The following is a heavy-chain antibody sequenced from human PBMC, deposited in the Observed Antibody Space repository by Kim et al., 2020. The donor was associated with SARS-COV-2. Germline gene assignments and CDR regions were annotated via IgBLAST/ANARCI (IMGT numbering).Heavy chain of an antibody. Sequence: TYYGDSVKGRLTISRDTSMNALYLQMNSLGPGDTAIYYCAKDIWDYSGMDAWGQGTTVTVSS. V-gene: IGHV3-23*01. D-gene: IGHD3-16*01. J-gene: IGHJ6*02. CDR3: AKDIWDYSGMDA. CDR2: T.